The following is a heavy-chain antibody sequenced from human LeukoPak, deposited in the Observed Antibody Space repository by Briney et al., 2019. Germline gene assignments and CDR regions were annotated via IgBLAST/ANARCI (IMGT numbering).Heavy chain of an antibody. J-gene: IGHJ4*02. D-gene: IGHD6-13*01. CDR3: AREYSSSWSFGYFDY. CDR2: IKQDGSEK. V-gene: IGHV3-7*01. Sequence: GGSLRLSCAASGFTFSSYWMSWVRQAPGKGLEWVANIKQDGSEKYYVDSVKGRFTISRDNAKNSLYLQMNGLRAEDTAVYYCAREYSSSWSFGYFDYWGQGTLVTVSS. CDR1: GFTFSSYW.